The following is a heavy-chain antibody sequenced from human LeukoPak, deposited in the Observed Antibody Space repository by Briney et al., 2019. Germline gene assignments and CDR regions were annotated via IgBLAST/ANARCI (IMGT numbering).Heavy chain of an antibody. D-gene: IGHD6-13*01. CDR3: ARHAREHYGTSWYDY. Sequence: SETLSLTCTVSGGSISSYYWSGIRQPPGKGLEWIGYINYSGTTHYNPSLKSRVTISVDTSKNQFSLNLNSVTATDTAVFYCARHAREHYGTSWYDYWGQGALVTVSS. V-gene: IGHV4-59*08. CDR1: GGSISSYY. CDR2: INYSGTT. J-gene: IGHJ4*02.